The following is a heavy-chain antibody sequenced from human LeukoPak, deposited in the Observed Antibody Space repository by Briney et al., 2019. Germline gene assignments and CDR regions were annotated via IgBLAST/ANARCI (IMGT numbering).Heavy chain of an antibody. V-gene: IGHV1-24*01. CDR2: FDPEDGET. CDR1: GYTLTELS. J-gene: IGHJ5*02. D-gene: IGHD6-19*01. Sequence: WASVKVSCKVSGYTLTELSMHWVRQAPGKGLEWMGGFDPEDGETIYAQKFQGRVTMTTDTSTSTAYMELRSLRSDDTAVYYCVREGSSGWYLNWFDPWGQGTLVTVSS. CDR3: VREGSSGWYLNWFDP.